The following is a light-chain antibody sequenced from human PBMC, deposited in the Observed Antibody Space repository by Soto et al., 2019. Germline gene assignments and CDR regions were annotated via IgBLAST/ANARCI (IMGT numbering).Light chain of an antibody. Sequence: QSALTQPRSVSGSPGQSVTISCTGTSSDVCGYNYVSWYQQHPGKAPKVMIYDVSKRPSGVPDRFSGSKSGNTASLTISGLQAEDEADYYCCSYAGTYTVVFGGGTKVTVL. J-gene: IGLJ2*01. CDR3: CSYAGTYTVV. V-gene: IGLV2-11*01. CDR1: SSDVCGYNY. CDR2: DVS.